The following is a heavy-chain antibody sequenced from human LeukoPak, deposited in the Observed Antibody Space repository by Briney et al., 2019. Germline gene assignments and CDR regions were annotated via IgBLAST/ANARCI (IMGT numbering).Heavy chain of an antibody. D-gene: IGHD2-15*01. Sequence: SETLSLTCTVSGGSISISNYYWSWIRQPPGKGLEWIGYIYYSGSTNYNPSLKSRVTISVDTSKNQFSLKLSSVTAADTAVYYCARGGGQSYYYYYMDVWGKGTTVTVSS. CDR1: GGSISISNYY. V-gene: IGHV4-61*01. CDR2: IYYSGST. CDR3: ARGGGQSYYYYYMDV. J-gene: IGHJ6*03.